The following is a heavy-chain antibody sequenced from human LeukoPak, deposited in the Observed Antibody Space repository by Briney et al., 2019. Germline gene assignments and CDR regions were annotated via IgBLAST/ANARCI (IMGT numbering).Heavy chain of an antibody. CDR1: GYSICSGYY. J-gene: IGHJ4*02. D-gene: IGHD4-17*01. CDR3: ARDGTYADPSDY. V-gene: IGHV4-38-2*02. CDR2: VYHSGST. Sequence: SETLSLTCTVSGYSICSGYYWGWIRQPPGQRLEWIGSVYHSGSTYYNPSLKSRVTISVDTSKNQFSLKLSSMTAADTAVYYCARDGTYADPSDYWGQGTLVTVSS.